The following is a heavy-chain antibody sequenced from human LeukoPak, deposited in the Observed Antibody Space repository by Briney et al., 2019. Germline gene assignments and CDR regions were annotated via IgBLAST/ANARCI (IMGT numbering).Heavy chain of an antibody. CDR2: INPNSGGT. J-gene: IGHJ1*01. D-gene: IGHD6-19*01. CDR1: GYTFTGYY. Sequence: ASVKVSYKVSGYTFTGYYMHWVRQAPGQGLEWMGWINPNSGGTNYAQKFQGRVTMTRDTSISTAYMELSRLRSDDTAVYYCASSGSGIAVASTKSDYFPHWAQGPLVTVSS. CDR3: ASSGSGIAVASTKSDYFPH. V-gene: IGHV1-2*02.